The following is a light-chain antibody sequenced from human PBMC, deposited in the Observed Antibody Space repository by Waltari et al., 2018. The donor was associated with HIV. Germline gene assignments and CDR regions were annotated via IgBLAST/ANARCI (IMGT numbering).Light chain of an antibody. V-gene: IGLV2-23*02. CDR2: DVN. CDR1: SSDVGSYNL. Sequence: QSALTQPASVSGSPGQSITLSCTGASSDVGSYNLVSWYQQHPGKAPTVMFYDVNKRPSGVSNRFSGSKSGNTASLTISGLHTEDEADYFCCSDSGTTTYVFGTGTKVTVL. J-gene: IGLJ1*01. CDR3: CSDSGTTTYV.